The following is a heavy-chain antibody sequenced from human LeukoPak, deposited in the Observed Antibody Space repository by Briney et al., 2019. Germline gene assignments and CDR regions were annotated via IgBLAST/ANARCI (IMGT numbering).Heavy chain of an antibody. CDR3: AKGRGAFDI. D-gene: IGHD3-10*01. CDR1: GFTFSSYS. CDR2: ISNDGSNK. V-gene: IGHV3-30*18. Sequence: GGSLRLSCAASGFTFSSYSMNWVRQAPGKGLEWVAVISNDGSNKYYADSVKGRFTISRDNSKNTLYLQMNSLRAEDTAVYYCAKGRGAFDIWGQGTMVTVSS. J-gene: IGHJ3*02.